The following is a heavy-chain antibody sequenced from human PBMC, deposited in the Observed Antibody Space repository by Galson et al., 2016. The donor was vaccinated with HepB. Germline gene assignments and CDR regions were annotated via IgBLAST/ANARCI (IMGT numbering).Heavy chain of an antibody. CDR3: AREGARASAMHV. CDR2: INTNSGGS. J-gene: IGHJ6*02. CDR1: GSTFTGYY. D-gene: IGHD3-16*01. V-gene: IGHV1-2*06. Sequence: SVKVSCKASGSTFTGYYIHWVRQAPGQGLEWMGRINTNSGGSDHPQKFQGRVTLTRDTSISTAYMELSRLRHDDPAVYYCAREGARASAMHVWGQGTTVTVSS.